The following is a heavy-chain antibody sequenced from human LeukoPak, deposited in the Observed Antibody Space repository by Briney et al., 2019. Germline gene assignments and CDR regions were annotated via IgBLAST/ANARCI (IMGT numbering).Heavy chain of an antibody. CDR1: GFTFNTYA. D-gene: IGHD7-27*01. CDR3: VKDLVGMSYFDY. CDR2: VSDSGGRT. Sequence: GGSLRLSCAASGFTFNTYAMAWVRLAPGKGLEWVSTVSDSGGRTYYADSVKGRFTISRDNSKNTLFLQMDSLRAEDTAVYFCVKDLVGMSYFDYWGQGTLVTVSS. J-gene: IGHJ4*02. V-gene: IGHV3-23*01.